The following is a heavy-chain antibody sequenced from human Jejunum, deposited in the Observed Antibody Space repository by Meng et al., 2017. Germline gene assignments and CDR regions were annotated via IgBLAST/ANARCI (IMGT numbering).Heavy chain of an antibody. D-gene: IGHD6-19*01. CDR3: TKIAVTGRWYFDL. CDR2: ISAGGDRT. CDR1: GFTFSSHG. Sequence: EVPLVESGGGLVQPGGSLRLSCAASGFTFSSHGMIWVRHTPGKGLEWVSAISAGGDRTYYADSVKGRFTISRDNSKNTLYLQMNSLRAEDTALYYCTKIAVTGRWYFDLWGRGTLVTVSS. J-gene: IGHJ2*01. V-gene: IGHV3-23*04.